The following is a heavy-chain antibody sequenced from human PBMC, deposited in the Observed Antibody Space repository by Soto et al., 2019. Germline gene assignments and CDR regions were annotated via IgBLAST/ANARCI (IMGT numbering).Heavy chain of an antibody. D-gene: IGHD3-16*02. CDR1: GGPISRSTYY. Sequence: PSETLSLTCTVSGGPISRSTYYWGWIRQPPGKGLEWIGNTYYSGTTYYNPSLKSRVTISVDTSKNQFSLRVTSVTAADTSIYYCVCLSTYSYTMDVWGQGTTVTVSS. V-gene: IGHV4-39*01. CDR3: VCLSTYSYTMDV. CDR2: TYYSGTT. J-gene: IGHJ6*02.